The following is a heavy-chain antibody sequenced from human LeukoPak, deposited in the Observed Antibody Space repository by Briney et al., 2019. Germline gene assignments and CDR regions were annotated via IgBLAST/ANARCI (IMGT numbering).Heavy chain of an antibody. V-gene: IGHV1-2*02. CDR2: INPNSGGT. CDR1: GYTFTGYY. CDR3: ARVGYSGSYRYLYYFDY. D-gene: IGHD1-26*01. Sequence: ASVKVSCKASGYTFTGYYMHWVRQASGQGLEWMGWINPNSGGTNYAQKFQGRVTMTRDTSISTAYMELSRLRSDDTAVYYCARVGYSGSYRYLYYFDYWGQGTLVTVSS. J-gene: IGHJ4*02.